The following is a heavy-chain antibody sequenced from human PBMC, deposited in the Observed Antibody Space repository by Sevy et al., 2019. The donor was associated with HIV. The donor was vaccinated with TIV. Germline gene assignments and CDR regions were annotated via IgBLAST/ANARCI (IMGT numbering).Heavy chain of an antibody. Sequence: GESLKISCAASGFTFSSYWMSWVRQAPGKGLEWVANIKQDGSEKYYVDSVKGRFTISRDNAKNSLYLQMNSLRAEDMAVYYCARENGYCSGGSCYTDPYYYYYGMDVWGQRTTVTVSS. CDR3: ARENGYCSGGSCYTDPYYYYYGMDV. D-gene: IGHD2-15*01. V-gene: IGHV3-7*03. J-gene: IGHJ6*02. CDR1: GFTFSSYW. CDR2: IKQDGSEK.